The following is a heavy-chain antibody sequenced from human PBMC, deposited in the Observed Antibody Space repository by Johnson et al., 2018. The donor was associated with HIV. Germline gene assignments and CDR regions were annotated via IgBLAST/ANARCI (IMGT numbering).Heavy chain of an antibody. CDR2: ISYDGSNK. V-gene: IGHV3-30*04. D-gene: IGHD6-13*01. CDR3: AKGRIAGAGTGVDAFDI. J-gene: IGHJ3*02. Sequence: QVLLVESGGGVVQPGRSLRLSCAASGFTFSSYAMHWVRQAPGKGLEWVAVISYDGSNKYYADSVKGRFTISRDNSKNTLYLQMNSLRAEDTAVYYWAKGRIAGAGTGVDAFDIWGQGTMVTVSS. CDR1: GFTFSSYA.